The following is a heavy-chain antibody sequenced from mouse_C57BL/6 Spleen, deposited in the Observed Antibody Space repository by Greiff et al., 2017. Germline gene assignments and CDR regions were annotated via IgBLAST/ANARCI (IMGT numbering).Heavy chain of an antibody. CDR1: GYTFTSYT. CDR2: INPSSGYT. CDR3: ARWGVYAMDY. V-gene: IGHV1-4*01. Sequence: VPVVESGAELARPGASVKMSCKASGYTFTSYTMHWVKQRPGQGLEWIGYINPSSGYTKYNQKFKDKATLTADKSSITAYMQLSSLTSEDSAVYYCARWGVYAMDYWGQGTSVTVSS. J-gene: IGHJ4*01.